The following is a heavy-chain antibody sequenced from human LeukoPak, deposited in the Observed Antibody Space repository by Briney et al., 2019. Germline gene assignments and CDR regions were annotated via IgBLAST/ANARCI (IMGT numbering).Heavy chain of an antibody. V-gene: IGHV1-3*01. J-gene: IGHJ6*02. CDR2: INAGNGNT. D-gene: IGHD6-13*01. CDR1: GYTFTSYA. Sequence: ASVKVSCKASGYTFTSYAMHWVRQAPGQRLEWMGWINAGNGNTKYSQKFQGRVTITRDTSASTAYMELSSLRSEDTAVYYCAREGYSSSWYWYYGMDVWGQGTTVTVSS. CDR3: AREGYSSSWYWYYGMDV.